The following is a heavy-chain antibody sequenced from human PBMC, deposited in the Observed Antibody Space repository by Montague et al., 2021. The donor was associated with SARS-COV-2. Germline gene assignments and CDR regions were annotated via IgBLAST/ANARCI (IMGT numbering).Heavy chain of an antibody. CDR3: ARVVGDYDFWSGQYYYYYYMDV. CDR1: GGSISSYY. V-gene: IGHV4-59*01. J-gene: IGHJ6*03. D-gene: IGHD3-3*01. Sequence: SETLSLTCTVSGGSISSYYWSWIRQPPGKGLEWIGYIYYSGSTNYNPSLKSRVTISVDTSKNQSSLKLSSVTAADTAVYSCARVVGDYDFWSGQYYYYYYMDVWGKGTTVTVSS. CDR2: IYYSGST.